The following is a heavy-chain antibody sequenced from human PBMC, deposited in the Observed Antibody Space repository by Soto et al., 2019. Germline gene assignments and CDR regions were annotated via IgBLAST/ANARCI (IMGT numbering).Heavy chain of an antibody. V-gene: IGHV4-31*03. J-gene: IGHJ6*02. D-gene: IGHD3-3*01. CDR3: ARDHPYYDFWSGPHSYGMDV. CDR1: CGSISSGGYY. Sequence: SETLSLTCTVSCGSISSGGYYWSWIRQHPGKGLEWIGYIYYSGSTYYNPSLKSRVTISVDTSKNQFSLKLSSVTAADTAVYYCARDHPYYDFWSGPHSYGMDVWGQGATVTVSS. CDR2: IYYSGST.